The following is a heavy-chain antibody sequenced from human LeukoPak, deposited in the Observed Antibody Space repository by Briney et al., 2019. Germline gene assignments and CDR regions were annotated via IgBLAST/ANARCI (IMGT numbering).Heavy chain of an antibody. Sequence: SETLSLTCTVSGGSISSGGYYWSWIRQHPGKGLEWIGYIYYSGSTYYNPSLKSRVTISVDTSKNQFSLRLSSVTAADTAVYYCARDARSVVVVAATGYAFDIWGQGTMVTVSS. CDR2: IYYSGST. J-gene: IGHJ3*02. CDR1: GGSISSGGYY. V-gene: IGHV4-31*03. D-gene: IGHD2-15*01. CDR3: ARDARSVVVVAATGYAFDI.